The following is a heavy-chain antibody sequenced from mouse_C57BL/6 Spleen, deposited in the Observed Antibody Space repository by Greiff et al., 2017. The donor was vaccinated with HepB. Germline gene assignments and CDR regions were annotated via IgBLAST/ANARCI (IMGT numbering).Heavy chain of an antibody. CDR2: IDPSDSYT. V-gene: IGHV1-69*01. CDR3: ARHYSNSYYAMDY. Sequence: VQLQQPGAELVMPGASVKLSCKASGYTFTSYWMHWVKQRPGQGLEWIGEIDPSDSYTNYNQKFKGKSTLTVDKSSSTAYMQLSSLTSEDSAVYYCARHYSNSYYAMDYWGQGTSVTVSS. CDR1: GYTFTSYW. D-gene: IGHD2-5*01. J-gene: IGHJ4*01.